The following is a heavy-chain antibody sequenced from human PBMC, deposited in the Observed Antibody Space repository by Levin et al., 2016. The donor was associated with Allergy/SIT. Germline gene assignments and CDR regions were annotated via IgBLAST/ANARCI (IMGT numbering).Heavy chain of an antibody. V-gene: IGHV2-5*02. Sequence: SGPTLVKPTQTLTLTCTFSGFSLNTRGVGVGWIRQPPGKALEWLAVLYWDGDKRFSPSLKTRLTITKGTSKDQVILSMTNMDPLDTATYYCARRQYTCFDTDCLSGRFDFWGQGTLVTVSS. D-gene: IGHD3/OR15-3a*01. CDR1: GFSLNTRGVG. J-gene: IGHJ4*02. CDR2: LYWDGDK. CDR3: ARRQYTCFDTDCLSGRFDF.